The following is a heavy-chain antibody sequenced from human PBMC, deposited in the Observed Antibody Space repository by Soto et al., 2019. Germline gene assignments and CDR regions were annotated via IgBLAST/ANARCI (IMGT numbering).Heavy chain of an antibody. D-gene: IGHD1-1*01. J-gene: IGHJ3*02. Sequence: KESGPTVVKPTQTLTVTCTVSGFSLSTSGVDVGWIRQPPGKALEWLVLIYWDDDKRYSPSLKSRLTITKDTSKNQVVLTMTNMDPVDPATYYCAQMQLGGAFDIWGQGTMVTVSS. CDR1: GFSLSTSGVD. CDR3: AQMQLGGAFDI. V-gene: IGHV2-5*02. CDR2: IYWDDDK.